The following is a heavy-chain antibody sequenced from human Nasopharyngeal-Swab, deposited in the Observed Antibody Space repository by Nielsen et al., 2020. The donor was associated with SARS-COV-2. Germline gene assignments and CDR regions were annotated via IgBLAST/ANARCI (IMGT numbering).Heavy chain of an antibody. J-gene: IGHJ6*02. Sequence: GGSLRLSCAASGFTVSSNYMSWVRQAPGKGLEWVSVIYSGGSTYYADSVKGRFTISRDNSKNTLYLQMNSLRAEDTAVYYCARDRGGVYYYYGMDAWGQGTTVTVSS. CDR3: ARDRGGVYYYYGMDA. CDR1: GFTVSSNY. CDR2: IYSGGST. V-gene: IGHV3-53*01. D-gene: IGHD3-10*01.